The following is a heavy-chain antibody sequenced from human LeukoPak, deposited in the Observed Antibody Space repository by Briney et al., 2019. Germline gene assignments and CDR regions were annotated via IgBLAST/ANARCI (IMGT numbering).Heavy chain of an antibody. J-gene: IGHJ4*02. CDR3: ARDATVARGDY. CDR1: GGSISSSSYY. D-gene: IGHD4-23*01. CDR2: IYYSGST. V-gene: IGHV4-39*07. Sequence: SETLSLTCTVSGGSISSSSYYWGWIRQPPGKGLEWIGSIYYSGSTYYNPSLKSRVTISVDTSKNQFSLKLSSVTAADTAVYYCARDATVARGDYWGQGTLVTVSS.